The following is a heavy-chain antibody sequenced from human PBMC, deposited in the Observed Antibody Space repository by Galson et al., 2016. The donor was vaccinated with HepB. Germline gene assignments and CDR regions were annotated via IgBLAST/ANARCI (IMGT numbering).Heavy chain of an antibody. CDR1: GVSISSVDYH. CDR2: IYYTGRT. V-gene: IGHV4-30-4*01. D-gene: IGHD3-16*01. CDR3: ARGLMILGIKGFHYYGMYV. J-gene: IGHJ6*02. Sequence: TLSLTCAVSGVSISSVDYHWSWIRQTPGKGLEWPGYIYYTGRTYQTPSLRSRLTISVDPSKNQFSLEMTSVTAADTGVYFCARGLMILGIKGFHYYGMYVWGRGTTVIVS.